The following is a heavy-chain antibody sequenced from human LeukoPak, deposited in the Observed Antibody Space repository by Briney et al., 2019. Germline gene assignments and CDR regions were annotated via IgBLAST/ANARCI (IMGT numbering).Heavy chain of an antibody. J-gene: IGHJ3*02. CDR2: IYYRRTT. D-gene: IGHD6-19*01. CDR1: GGSITSGYD. Sequence: SETLSLTCTVSGGSITSGYDWGWIRQPPGKGLEWIASIYYRRTTYYNPSLKSRVTISVDTSKNQFSLKLSSVTAADTAVYYCASYTNLAVAGTGDAFDIWGQGTMVTVSS. CDR3: ASYTNLAVAGTGDAFDI. V-gene: IGHV4-38-2*02.